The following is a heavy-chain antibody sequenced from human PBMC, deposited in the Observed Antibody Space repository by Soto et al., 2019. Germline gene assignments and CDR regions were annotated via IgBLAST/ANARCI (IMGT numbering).Heavy chain of an antibody. CDR3: ASTYYYATSAYGGSSSYCFAMDV. D-gene: IGHD3-10*01. Sequence: QVQLVQSGTEVKKPGSSVKVSCKASGGTFINYAFSWLRQAPGQGLEWMGVIIHMFGSANYAQRFQGRVTIAADESTSTVYMELGSLRSEDTAVFYCASTYYYATSAYGGSSSYCFAMDVWGQGTTVTVSS. J-gene: IGHJ6*02. V-gene: IGHV1-69*01. CDR1: GGTFINYA. CDR2: IIHMFGSA.